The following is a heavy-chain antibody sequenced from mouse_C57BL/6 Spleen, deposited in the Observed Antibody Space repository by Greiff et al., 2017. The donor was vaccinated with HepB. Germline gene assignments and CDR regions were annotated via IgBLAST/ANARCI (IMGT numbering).Heavy chain of an antibody. J-gene: IGHJ4*01. CDR3: AREGSSGSPDY. D-gene: IGHD3-2*02. CDR2: ISYDGSN. V-gene: IGHV3-6*01. Sequence: VQLKESGPGLVKPSQSLSLTCSVTGYSITSGYYWNWIRQFPGNKLEWMGYISYDGSNNYNPSLKNRISITRDTSKNQFFLKLNSVTTEDTATYYCAREGSSGSPDYWGQGTSVTVSS. CDR1: GYSITSGYY.